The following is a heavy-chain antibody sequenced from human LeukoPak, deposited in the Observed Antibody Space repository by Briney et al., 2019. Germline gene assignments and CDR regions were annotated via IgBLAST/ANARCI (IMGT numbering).Heavy chain of an antibody. D-gene: IGHD2-8*01. Sequence: GESLRLSCAASGFTFSSYAMSWVRQAPGKGLEWVSTITGSGGSTYYADSVKGRFTISRDNSKNTLDLQMNSLRAEDTAVYYCAKYLRYLDYWGHGTLVTVSS. CDR3: AKYLRYLDY. J-gene: IGHJ4*01. CDR2: ITGSGGST. V-gene: IGHV3-23*01. CDR1: GFTFSSYA.